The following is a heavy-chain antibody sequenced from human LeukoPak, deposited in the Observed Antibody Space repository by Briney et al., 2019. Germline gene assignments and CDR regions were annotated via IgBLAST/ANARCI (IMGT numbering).Heavy chain of an antibody. CDR1: GGSFSGYY. D-gene: IGHD6-13*01. J-gene: IGHJ5*02. V-gene: IGHV4-34*01. CDR2: INHSGST. Sequence: SETLSLTCAVYGGSFSGYYWSWICQPPGKGLEWIGEINHSGSTNYNPSLKSRVTISVDTSKNQFSLKLSSVTAADTAVYYCARGPIAAAGITRRYNWFDPWGQGTLVTVSS. CDR3: ARGPIAAAGITRRYNWFDP.